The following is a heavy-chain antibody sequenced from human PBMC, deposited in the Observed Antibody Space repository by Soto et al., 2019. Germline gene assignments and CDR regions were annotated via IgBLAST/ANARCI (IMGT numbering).Heavy chain of an antibody. CDR1: GGFISSSAFY. J-gene: IGHJ5*02. CDR3: ASHGPSTSGTMGPFDR. D-gene: IGHD3-10*01. Sequence: QLQLQESGPGLVKPSETLSLTCTVSGGFISSSAFYRGWIRQPPGKGLEWIGSISYGGTTYYNPSLNNRVTISVDTSQNQFSLELRSVTAADTAVYYCASHGPSTSGTMGPFDRWGQRTLVTVSS. CDR2: ISYGGTT. V-gene: IGHV4-39*01.